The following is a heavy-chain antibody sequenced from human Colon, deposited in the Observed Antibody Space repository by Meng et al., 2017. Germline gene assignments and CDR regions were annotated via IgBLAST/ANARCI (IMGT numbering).Heavy chain of an antibody. CDR2: ISPSGNT. D-gene: IGHD3-10*02. V-gene: IGHV4-61*09. J-gene: IGHJ2*01. CDR3: ARMFASSWYFIL. Sequence: SETLSLTCTVSGGSIISGSYYWSWIRQPAGKGLEWIGHISPSGNTKYNPSLQSRLAITVDPSRNQLSLNLTSVTAADTATYYCARMFASSWYFILWGRGTLVTVSS. CDR1: GGSIISGSYY.